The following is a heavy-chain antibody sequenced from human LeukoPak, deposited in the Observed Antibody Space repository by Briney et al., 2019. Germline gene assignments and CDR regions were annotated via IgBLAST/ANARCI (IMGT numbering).Heavy chain of an antibody. V-gene: IGHV3-7*01. J-gene: IGHJ3*02. Sequence: PGGSLRLSCAASGFSFSRYYMSWVRQAPGKGLERVASIKHDGSEDYFVGSVRGRFTISRDNARNSLYLQLNSVRGEDTAVYYCARDYSSGWDDGLDIWGQGTTVPVSS. D-gene: IGHD6-19*01. CDR3: ARDYSSGWDDGLDI. CDR2: IKHDGSED. CDR1: GFSFSRYY.